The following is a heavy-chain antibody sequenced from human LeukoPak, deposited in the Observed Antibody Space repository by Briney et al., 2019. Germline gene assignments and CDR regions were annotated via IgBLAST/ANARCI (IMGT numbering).Heavy chain of an antibody. CDR2: ISSSSSYI. V-gene: IGHV3-21*01. D-gene: IGHD1-26*01. CDR1: GFTFSSYW. CDR3: ARSEGSYDHFDY. J-gene: IGHJ4*02. Sequence: GGSLRLSCAASGFTFSSYWMSWVRQAPGKGLEWVSSISSSSSYIYYADSVKGRFTISRDNAKNSLYLQMNSLRAEDTAVYYCARSEGSYDHFDYWGQGTLVTVSS.